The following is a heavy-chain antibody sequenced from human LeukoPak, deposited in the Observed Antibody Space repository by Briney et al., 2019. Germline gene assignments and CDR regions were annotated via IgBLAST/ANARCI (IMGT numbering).Heavy chain of an antibody. Sequence: SETLSLTCAVSGVSISSSNWWSWVRQPPGKGLEWIGEIYHSGSTNYNPSLKSRVTISVDKSKNQFSLKLSSVTTADTAVYYCARSTGTDKYYYYYGMDVWGQGTTVTVSS. CDR3: ARSTGTDKYYYYYGMDV. D-gene: IGHD1-1*01. CDR2: IYHSGST. CDR1: GVSISSSNW. J-gene: IGHJ6*02. V-gene: IGHV4-4*02.